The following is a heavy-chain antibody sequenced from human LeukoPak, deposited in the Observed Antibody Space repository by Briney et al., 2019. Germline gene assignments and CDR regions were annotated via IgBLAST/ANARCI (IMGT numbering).Heavy chain of an antibody. V-gene: IGHV1-69*04. CDR3: ARDSAAVGSDY. CDR2: IIPILGIA. J-gene: IGHJ4*02. Sequence: SVKVSCKASGGTFSSYAISWVRQAPGQGLEWMGRIIPILGIANYARKFQGRVTITADKSTSTAYMELSSLRSEDTAVYYCARDSAAVGSDYWGQGTLVTVSS. D-gene: IGHD6-13*01. CDR1: GGTFSSYA.